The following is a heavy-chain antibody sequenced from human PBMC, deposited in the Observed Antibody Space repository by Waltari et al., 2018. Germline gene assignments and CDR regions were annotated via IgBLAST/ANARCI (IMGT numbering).Heavy chain of an antibody. CDR2: IRGSGGST. CDR1: GFTFSSYA. D-gene: IGHD1-26*01. CDR3: AKRWGTRVGYFDY. Sequence: EVQLLESGGGLVQPGGSLRLSCAASGFTFSSYAMSWVRQAPGKGLEWVSAIRGSGGSTYYADSVKGRFTISRDNSKNTLYLQMNSLRAEDRAVYYCAKRWGTRVGYFDYWGQGTLVTVSS. V-gene: IGHV3-23*01. J-gene: IGHJ4*02.